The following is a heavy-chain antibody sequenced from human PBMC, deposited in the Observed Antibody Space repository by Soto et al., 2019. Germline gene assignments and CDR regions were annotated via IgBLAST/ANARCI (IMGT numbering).Heavy chain of an antibody. V-gene: IGHV1-2*02. J-gene: IGHJ5*02. CDR3: AKDLTRQLAYWLDP. CDR2: INAHSGGT. CDR1: GFSFTGYY. Sequence: GASVKVSCKASGFSFTGYYIHWLRQAPVQGLEWMGWINAHSGGTEYAQKFQGRVTLTRDTSIATAYLTLTSLTSDDTALYYCAKDLTRQLAYWLDPWGQGTLVTSPQ. D-gene: IGHD6-6*01.